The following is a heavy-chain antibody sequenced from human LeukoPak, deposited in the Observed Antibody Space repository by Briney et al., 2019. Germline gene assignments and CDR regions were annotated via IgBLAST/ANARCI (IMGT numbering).Heavy chain of an antibody. Sequence: ASVKVSCKAPGYTFTGYYIHWVRQAPGQGLEWMGWINPNSGGTNYAQKFQGRVTMTRDTSTSTAYMELSRLRSDDTAVYYCGVYYDFWSGHYISGGEGHPDYWGQGTLVTVSS. CDR3: GVYYDFWSGHYISGGEGHPDY. D-gene: IGHD3-3*01. J-gene: IGHJ4*02. V-gene: IGHV1-2*02. CDR2: INPNSGGT. CDR1: GYTFTGYY.